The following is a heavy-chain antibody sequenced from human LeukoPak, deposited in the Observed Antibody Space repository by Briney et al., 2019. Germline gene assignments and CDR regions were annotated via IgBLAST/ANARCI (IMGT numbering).Heavy chain of an antibody. V-gene: IGHV1-18*04. CDR2: ISAYNGNT. CDR3: ARDANTMVRGAIDY. J-gene: IGHJ4*02. D-gene: IGHD3-10*01. Sequence: ASVKVFCKASGYTFTSYGISWERQAPGQGLEWMGWISAYNGNTNYAQKLQGRVTMTTDTSTSTAYMELRSLRSDDTAVYYCARDANTMVRGAIDYWGQGTLVTVSS. CDR1: GYTFTSYG.